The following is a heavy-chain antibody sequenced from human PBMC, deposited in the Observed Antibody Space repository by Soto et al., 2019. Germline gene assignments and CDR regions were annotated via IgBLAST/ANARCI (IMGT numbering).Heavy chain of an antibody. CDR2: ISYDGSNK. CDR1: GFTFSSYA. Sequence: QVQLVESGGGVDQPGRSLRLSCAASGFTFSSYAMHWVRQAPGKGLEWVAVISYDGSNKYYADSVKGRFTISRDNSKNTLYLQMNSLRAEDTAVYYCARDPGDYYDSSGYYYNYWGQGTLVTVSS. D-gene: IGHD3-22*01. CDR3: ARDPGDYYDSSGYYYNY. J-gene: IGHJ4*02. V-gene: IGHV3-30-3*01.